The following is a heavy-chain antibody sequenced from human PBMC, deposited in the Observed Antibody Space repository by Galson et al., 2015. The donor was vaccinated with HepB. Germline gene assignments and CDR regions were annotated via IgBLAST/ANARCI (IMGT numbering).Heavy chain of an antibody. Sequence: SVKVSCKASGYTFTNYAMQWVRQAPGERLEWMGWVDAADGNTKYSQKFQGRVTITKDTSASTAYMELSSLTSEDTAVYYCARNFIGTSYFDSWGQGTLVTVSS. CDR1: GYTFTNYA. CDR2: VDAADGNT. V-gene: IGHV1-3*01. J-gene: IGHJ4*02. D-gene: IGHD3-16*02. CDR3: ARNFIGTSYFDS.